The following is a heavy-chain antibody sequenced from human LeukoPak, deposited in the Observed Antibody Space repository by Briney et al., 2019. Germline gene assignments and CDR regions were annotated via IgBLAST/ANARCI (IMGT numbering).Heavy chain of an antibody. V-gene: IGHV3-74*01. CDR3: ARVRTTFSPHFDN. CDR1: GFTFSSYW. D-gene: IGHD2/OR15-2a*01. Sequence: GGSLRLSCAASGFTFSSYWMHWVRQAPGKGLMWVSRINSDGSITNYADSVKGRFTISRDNAKNTLYLQMNSLRAEDTAVYYCARVRTTFSPHFDNWGQGTLVTVSS. CDR2: INSDGSIT. J-gene: IGHJ4*02.